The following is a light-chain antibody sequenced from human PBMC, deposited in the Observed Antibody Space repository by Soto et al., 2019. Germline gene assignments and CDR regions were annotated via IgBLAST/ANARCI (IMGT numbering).Light chain of an antibody. J-gene: IGKJ1*01. CDR3: QQYNNWPRT. CDR1: ESVLDY. Sequence: EIVLTQSPATLSAYPGERANLSCRASESVLDYLAWFQQRPGQSPRLLIYGPATRATGIPGRFRGSGSGTEFTLTISSLQSEDFAVYYCQQYNNWPRTFGQGTKVDTK. CDR2: GPA. V-gene: IGKV3-15*01.